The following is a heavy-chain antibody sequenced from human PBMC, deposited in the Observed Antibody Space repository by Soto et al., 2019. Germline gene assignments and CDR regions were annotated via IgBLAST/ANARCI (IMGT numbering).Heavy chain of an antibody. V-gene: IGHV1-3*01. CDR3: ARAPSWYNFDY. D-gene: IGHD6-13*01. Sequence: ASVKVSCKASGYTFTSYAMHLVRQAPGKRLEWMGWINAGNGNTKYSQEFQGRVTITMDTSASTAYMELSSLRSEDTAVYYCARAPSWYNFDYWGQGTLVTVSS. CDR2: INAGNGNT. CDR1: GYTFTSYA. J-gene: IGHJ4*02.